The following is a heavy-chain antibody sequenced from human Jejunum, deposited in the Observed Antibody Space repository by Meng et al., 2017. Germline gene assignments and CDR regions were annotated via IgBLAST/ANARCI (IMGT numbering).Heavy chain of an antibody. CDR3: AKLTSF. Sequence: QLGDSGACLGLPGGSLRLAFAASGFTFSTSTMSWGRQAPGKGLEWVSTFAANISTYYAESVKGRFTISRDNSKNTLSLQMNSLRAGDTAVYYCAKLTSFWGQGTLVTVSS. CDR2: FAANIST. J-gene: IGHJ4*02. CDR1: GFTFSTST. V-gene: IGHV3-23*04. D-gene: IGHD3-16*01.